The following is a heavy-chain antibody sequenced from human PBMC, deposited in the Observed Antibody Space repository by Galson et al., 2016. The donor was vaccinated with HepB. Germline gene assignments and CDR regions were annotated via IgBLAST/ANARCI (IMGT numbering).Heavy chain of an antibody. J-gene: IGHJ4*02. CDR1: GDSFKGYY. V-gene: IGHV4-34*01. CDR2: INLSGVT. Sequence: SETLSLTCAVYGDSFKGYYCTWFRQSPGRGLEWIGEINLSGVTNFNPSLRSRVSMSIDTSKNQVFLTVTSVTAADTAVYFCARGVDFWGQGTLVIVSS. CDR3: ARGVDF.